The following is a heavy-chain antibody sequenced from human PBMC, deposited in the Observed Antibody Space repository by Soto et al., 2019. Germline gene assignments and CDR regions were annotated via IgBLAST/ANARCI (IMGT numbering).Heavy chain of an antibody. V-gene: IGHV1-69*01. CDR2: LIPLFGTP. J-gene: IGHJ4*02. Sequence: PGSXXKVXXKASXGIXXTYAXXXXXXXXXQGLEWMGGLIPLFGTPNYAQRFQGRVTITADESTSTXXMEXXXLXXXDTAVYYCARDRDDYGSGNYYNRIDFWGQGTLVTVXS. CDR3: ARDRDDYGSGNYYNRIDF. D-gene: IGHD3-10*01. CDR1: XGIXXTYA.